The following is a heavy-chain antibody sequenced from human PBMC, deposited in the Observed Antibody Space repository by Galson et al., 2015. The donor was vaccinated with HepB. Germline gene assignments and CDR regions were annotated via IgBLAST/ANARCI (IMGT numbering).Heavy chain of an antibody. D-gene: IGHD2-21*02. V-gene: IGHV3-23*01. CDR2: ISGSGGST. J-gene: IGHJ4*02. CDR1: GFTFSSYA. CDR3: ANGPLRLSNVTDPSFDY. Sequence: SLRLSCAASGFTFSSYAMSWVRQAPGKGLEWVSAISGSGGSTYYADSVKGRFTISRDNSKNTLYLQMDSLRAEDTAVYYCANGPLRLSNVTDPSFDYWGQGTLVTVSS.